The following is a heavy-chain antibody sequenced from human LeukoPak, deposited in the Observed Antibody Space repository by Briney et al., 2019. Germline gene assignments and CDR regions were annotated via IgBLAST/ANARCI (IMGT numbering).Heavy chain of an antibody. CDR1: GGSISSGGYS. J-gene: IGHJ5*02. D-gene: IGHD3-10*01. V-gene: IGHV4-30-2*01. CDR2: IYHSGST. CDR3: ARENYYGSGSYEGTNWFDP. Sequence: PSETLSLTCTVSGGSISSGGYSWSWIRQPPGKGLEWIGYIYHSGSTYYNPSLKSRATISVDRSKNQFSLKLSSVTAADTAVYYCARENYYGSGSYEGTNWFDPWGQGTLVTVSS.